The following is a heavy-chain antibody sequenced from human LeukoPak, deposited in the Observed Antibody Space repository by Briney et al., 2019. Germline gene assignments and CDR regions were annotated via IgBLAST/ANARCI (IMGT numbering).Heavy chain of an antibody. Sequence: GGSLRLSCAASGFTFSSYWMHWVRQAPGKGLVWVSRINSDGSSTSYADSVKGRFTISRDNAKKTLYLQMNSLRAEDTAVYYCARDRNPFGSGSRIDYWGQGTLVTVSS. CDR1: GFTFSSYW. CDR3: ARDRNPFGSGSRIDY. CDR2: INSDGSST. D-gene: IGHD3-10*01. V-gene: IGHV3-74*01. J-gene: IGHJ4*02.